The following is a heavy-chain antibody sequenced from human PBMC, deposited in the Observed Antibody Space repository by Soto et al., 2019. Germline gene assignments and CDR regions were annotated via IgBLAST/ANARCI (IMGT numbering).Heavy chain of an antibody. J-gene: IGHJ4*02. D-gene: IGHD4-17*01. CDR1: GFTFSNNG. Sequence: QVQLVESGGGAVQPGRSLRLSCAASGFTFSNNGIHWVRQAPGKGLEWVAVISSDGINKYYAYSVKGRSTISRDNSKNTLFLQMNSLRVEDTAVYYCAMDLYGARSRFDSWGQGTLVTVSS. CDR3: AMDLYGARSRFDS. V-gene: IGHV3-30*03. CDR2: ISSDGINK.